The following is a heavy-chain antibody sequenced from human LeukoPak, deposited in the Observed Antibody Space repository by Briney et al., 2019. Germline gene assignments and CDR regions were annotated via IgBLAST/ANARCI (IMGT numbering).Heavy chain of an antibody. J-gene: IGHJ3*01. CDR3: ARDAFDV. CDR1: GFTFSSYS. V-gene: IGHV3-48*04. Sequence: GGSLRLSCAASGFTFSSYSMNWVRQAPGKGLEWVSYISSSSTIYYADSVKGRFTISRDNAKNSLYLQMNSLRAEDTAVYYCARDAFDVWGQGTMVTVSS. CDR2: ISSSSTI.